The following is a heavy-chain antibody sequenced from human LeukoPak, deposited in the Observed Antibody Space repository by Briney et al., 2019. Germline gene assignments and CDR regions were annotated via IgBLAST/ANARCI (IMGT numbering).Heavy chain of an antibody. J-gene: IGHJ6*02. CDR2: IYSGGST. D-gene: IGHD6-19*01. CDR1: GFTVSSNY. Sequence: GGSLRLSRAVSGFTVSSNYMSWVRQAPGKGLEWVSVIYSGGSTDYADSVKGRFTISRDNSKNTLYLQMNSLRAEDTAVYYCAREGIAVNYYYGMDVWGQGTTVTVSS. V-gene: IGHV3-53*01. CDR3: AREGIAVNYYYGMDV.